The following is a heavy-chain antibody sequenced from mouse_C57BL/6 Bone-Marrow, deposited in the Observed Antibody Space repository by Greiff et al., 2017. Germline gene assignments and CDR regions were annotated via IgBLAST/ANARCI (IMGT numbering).Heavy chain of an antibody. CDR2: IDPSDSYT. CDR3: AREGDYYGSSPFAD. CDR1: GYTFTSYW. V-gene: IGHV1-69*01. J-gene: IGHJ3*01. D-gene: IGHD1-1*01. Sequence: QVQLQQPGAELVMPGASVKLSCKASGYTFTSYWMHWVKQRPGQGLEWIGEIDPSDSYTNYNQKFKGKSTLTVDKSSSTAYMPLSSLTSEDSAVYYCAREGDYYGSSPFADWGQGTLVTVSA.